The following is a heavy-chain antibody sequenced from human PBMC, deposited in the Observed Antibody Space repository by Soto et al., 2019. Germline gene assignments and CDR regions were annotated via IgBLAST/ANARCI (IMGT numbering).Heavy chain of an antibody. CDR2: ISGSGGST. D-gene: IGHD1-26*01. J-gene: IGHJ3*02. Sequence: GGSLRLSCAASRFTFSSYAMSWVRQAPGKGLEWVSAISGSGGSTYYADSVKGRFTISRDNSKNTLYLQMNSLRAEDTAVYYCANAYSGSYQASSDIWGQGTMVTVSS. CDR3: ANAYSGSYQASSDI. V-gene: IGHV3-23*01. CDR1: RFTFSSYA.